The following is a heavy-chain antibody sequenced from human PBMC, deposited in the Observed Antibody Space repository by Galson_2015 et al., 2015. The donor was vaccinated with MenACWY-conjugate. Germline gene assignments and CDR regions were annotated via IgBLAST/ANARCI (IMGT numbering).Heavy chain of an antibody. CDR3: VKDFTHRDSSSYESVI. D-gene: IGHD6-6*01. J-gene: IGHJ4*02. V-gene: IGHV3-64D*09. CDR2: ISRNGGST. Sequence: SLRLSCAASGFTFGSYAMHWVRQAPGKGLEYVSAISRNGGSTYYADSVKGRFTISRDNSKNTLYLQMSSLRAEDTAVYYCVKDFTHRDSSSYESVIWGQGTLVTVSS. CDR1: GFTFGSYA.